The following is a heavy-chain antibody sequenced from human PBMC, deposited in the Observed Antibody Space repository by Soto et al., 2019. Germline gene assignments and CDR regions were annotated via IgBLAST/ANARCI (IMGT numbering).Heavy chain of an antibody. CDR3: VKRGRNWGAFDF. CDR1: GFIFNNYA. Sequence: VQLLESGGDLVQPGGSLRLSCVASGFIFNNYAMSWVRQAPGKGLEWVSTIGGTDGDSDGVPWYEDSVKGRFTISRINSANNLFLHMDNLRDEDSDLYYCVKRGRNWGAFDFWGQGTTVVVSS. CDR2: IGGTDGDSDGVP. V-gene: IGHV3-23*01. D-gene: IGHD7-27*01. J-gene: IGHJ3*01.